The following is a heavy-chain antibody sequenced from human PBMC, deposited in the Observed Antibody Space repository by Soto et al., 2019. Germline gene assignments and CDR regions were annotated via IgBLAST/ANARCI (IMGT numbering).Heavy chain of an antibody. CDR1: GFTFSSYA. V-gene: IGHV3-23*01. CDR2: IGATDGST. J-gene: IGHJ5*02. Sequence: EVQVLESGGGLVQPGGSLRLSCAASGFTFSSYAMSWLRQAPGKGPEWVSCIGATDGSTYYADSVKGRFTISRDNSKNTLHLQMNTLRAEDTAVYDCAKDPLVSVGGLYDPWGQGTLVTVSS. CDR3: AKDPLVSVGGLYDP. D-gene: IGHD3-10*01.